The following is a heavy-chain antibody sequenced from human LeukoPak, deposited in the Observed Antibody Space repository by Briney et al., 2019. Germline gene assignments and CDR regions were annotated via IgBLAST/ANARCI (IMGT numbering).Heavy chain of an antibody. J-gene: IGHJ5*02. V-gene: IGHV1-69*05. Sequence: ASVKVSCKASGGTFSSYAISWVRQAPGQGLEWMGRIIPIFGTANYAQKFQGRVTITTDESTSTAYMELSSLGSEDTAVYYCAREVVTPDNWFDPWGQGTLVTVSP. CDR2: IIPIFGTA. CDR1: GGTFSSYA. CDR3: AREVVTPDNWFDP. D-gene: IGHD2-21*02.